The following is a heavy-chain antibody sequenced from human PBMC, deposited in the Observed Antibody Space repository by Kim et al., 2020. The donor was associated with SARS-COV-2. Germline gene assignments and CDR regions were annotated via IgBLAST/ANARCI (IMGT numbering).Heavy chain of an antibody. J-gene: IGHJ4*02. CDR3: ESSQRDYGDYVFDY. V-gene: IGHV3-30*01. D-gene: IGHD4-17*01. Sequence: PNSGKGRFTLPRDNSKNTLYLRMNSLRAEDTAVYYCESSQRDYGDYVFDYWGQGTLVTVSS.